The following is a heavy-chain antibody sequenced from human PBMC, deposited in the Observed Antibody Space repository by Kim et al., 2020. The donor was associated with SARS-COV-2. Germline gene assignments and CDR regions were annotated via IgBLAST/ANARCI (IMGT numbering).Heavy chain of an antibody. CDR2: LSPDGTHA. CDR1: GFTFSSHV. CDR3: AKVLTNNWSFDY. Sequence: GGSLRLSCSASGFTFSSHVMRWVRQAPGKGLEWVASLSPDGTHAYYTGSVKGRFTISRDNSKNTLFLQMNSLSTEDTALYYCAKVLTNNWSFDYWGQGTL. V-gene: IGHV3-30*18. J-gene: IGHJ4*02.